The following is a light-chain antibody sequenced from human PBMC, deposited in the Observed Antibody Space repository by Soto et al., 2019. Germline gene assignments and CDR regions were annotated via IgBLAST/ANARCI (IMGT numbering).Light chain of an antibody. CDR1: SSDVGAYNY. Sequence: QSVLTQAACVSGSPGQSITISCTGTSSDVGAYNYVSWYQQRPGKAPQLMIYEVNSRPSGVSHRFSGSKSGNTASLTISGLQAEDESDYYCSSYTTSSTLVFGTGTKVTVL. CDR2: EVN. J-gene: IGLJ1*01. CDR3: SSYTTSSTLV. V-gene: IGLV2-14*01.